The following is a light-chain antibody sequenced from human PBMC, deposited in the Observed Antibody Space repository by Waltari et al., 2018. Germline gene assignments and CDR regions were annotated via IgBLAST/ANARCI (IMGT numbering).Light chain of an antibody. CDR3: QQYYSTPPRT. CDR2: WAS. J-gene: IGKJ1*01. Sequence: DIVMTQSPDSLAVSLGERATINCKSSQSVLYSSHNKNYLAWYQHKPGQPPKLLIYWASTRESGVPDRFGGGGSGTDFTLTISSLQAEDVAVYYCQQYYSTPPRTFGQGTKVEIK. V-gene: IGKV4-1*01. CDR1: QSVLYSSHNKNY.